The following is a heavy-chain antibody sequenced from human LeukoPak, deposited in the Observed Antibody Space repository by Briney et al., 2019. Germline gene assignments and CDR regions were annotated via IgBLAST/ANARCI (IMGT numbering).Heavy chain of an antibody. V-gene: IGHV3-21*01. CDR3: ARDHLGPDDAFDI. CDR1: GFTFRSYD. Sequence: GGSLRLSCAASGFTFRSYDMNWVRQAPGKGLEWVSSISSGSSYIYYADSVKGRFTISRDNAKNSLYLQMNSLRAEDTAVYYCARDHLGPDDAFDIWGQGTVVTVSS. CDR2: ISSGSSYI. J-gene: IGHJ3*02. D-gene: IGHD7-27*01.